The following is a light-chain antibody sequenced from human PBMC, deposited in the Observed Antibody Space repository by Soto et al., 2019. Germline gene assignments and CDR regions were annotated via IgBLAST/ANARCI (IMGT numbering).Light chain of an antibody. J-gene: IGKJ1*01. V-gene: IGKV3-20*01. Sequence: EIVLTQSPGTLSLSPGERATLSCRASQSVNSSSIAWYQQKPGQAPRLPIYGASSRATGIPDRFGGSGSGTDFTLTISRLEPEDFAVFYCQQYGSSPRTFGQGTKVEVK. CDR2: GAS. CDR3: QQYGSSPRT. CDR1: QSVNSSS.